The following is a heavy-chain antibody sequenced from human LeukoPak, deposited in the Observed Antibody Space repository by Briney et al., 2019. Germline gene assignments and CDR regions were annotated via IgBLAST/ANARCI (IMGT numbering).Heavy chain of an antibody. CDR2: FSGTDDTT. J-gene: IGHJ4*02. CDR1: GFTFSTYA. V-gene: IGHV3-23*01. D-gene: IGHD3-10*01. Sequence: GGSLRLSCAASGFTFSTYAMNWVRQAPGKGLEWVSTFSGTDDTTYYADSVKGRFTISRDNSKNTLYLQMNSLRAEDTAVYYCAKGGEVTRYFDYWGQGTLVTVSS. CDR3: AKGGEVTRYFDY.